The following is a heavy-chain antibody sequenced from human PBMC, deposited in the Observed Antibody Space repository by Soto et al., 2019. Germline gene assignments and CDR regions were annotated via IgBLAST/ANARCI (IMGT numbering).Heavy chain of an antibody. CDR1: GYTFTSYG. V-gene: IGHV1-18*04. CDR2: ISAYNGNA. CDR3: ASFPYYYYGMDV. J-gene: IGHJ6*02. Sequence: ASVKVSCKASGYTFTSYGISWVRQAPGQGLEWMGWISAYNGNANYAQKLQGRVTMTTDTSTSTAYMELRSLRSDDTAVYYCASFPYYYYGMDVWGQGTTVTVSS.